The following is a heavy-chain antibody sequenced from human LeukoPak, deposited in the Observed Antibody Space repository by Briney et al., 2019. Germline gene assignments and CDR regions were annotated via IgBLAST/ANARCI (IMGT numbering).Heavy chain of an antibody. CDR2: VSSDGTDK. CDR1: GFTFSSYA. D-gene: IGHD6-13*01. J-gene: IGHJ4*02. V-gene: IGHV3-30-3*01. CDR3: ARVDSKSGSSFSAS. Sequence: QSGGSLRLSCAASGFTFSSYAMQWVRQAPGKGLEWVAAVSSDGTDKYHADSVKGRFTVSRDNSRNTLSLQIHSLKPEDTAVYYCARVDSKSGSSFSASWGQGALVIVSS.